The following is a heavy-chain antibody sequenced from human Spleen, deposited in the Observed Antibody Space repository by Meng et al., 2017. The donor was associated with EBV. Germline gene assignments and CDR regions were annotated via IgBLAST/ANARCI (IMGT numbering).Heavy chain of an antibody. Sequence: GPERMNPSATLSLTCSFSGCSVSSGRYYWSLIRQPPGKGLEWIGYIYFTGSTKVHPSPKSRLTISVDTAKNQFSLKLTSVTAADTAVYYCARKLYTDSFFDSWGQGTLVTVSS. D-gene: IGHD2-2*02. CDR1: GCSVSSGRYY. J-gene: IGHJ4*02. CDR3: ARKLYTDSFFDS. CDR2: IYFTGST. V-gene: IGHV4-61*01.